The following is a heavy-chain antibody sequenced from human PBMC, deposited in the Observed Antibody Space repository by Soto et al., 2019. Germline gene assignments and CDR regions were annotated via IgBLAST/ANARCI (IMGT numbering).Heavy chain of an antibody. CDR3: GRGAGGYDYEDFEY. J-gene: IGHJ4*02. V-gene: IGHV1-8*01. CDR1: GYTFTSYD. D-gene: IGHD5-12*01. CDR2: MNPNRGNT. Sequence: QVQLVQSGAEVKKPGSSVKVSCKASGYTFTSYDINWVRQATGQGLEWMGWMNPNRGNTGYAQKFQGRVTMTRNTSISTAYMELSCLRSDDTAVYYCGRGAGGYDYEDFEYWGQGTLVTVSS.